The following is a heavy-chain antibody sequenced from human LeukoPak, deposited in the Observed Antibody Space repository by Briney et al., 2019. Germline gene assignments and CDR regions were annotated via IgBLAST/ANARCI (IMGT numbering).Heavy chain of an antibody. CDR3: AKSFGGVANYFDY. Sequence: GGSLRLSCAASGFTFSTYGMHWVRQAPGKGLEWVSAISGSGGSTYYADSVKGRFTISRDNSKNTLYLQMNSLRAEDTAVYYCAKSFGGVANYFDYWGQGTLVTVSS. CDR1: GFTFSTYG. V-gene: IGHV3-23*01. CDR2: ISGSGGST. J-gene: IGHJ4*02. D-gene: IGHD3-16*01.